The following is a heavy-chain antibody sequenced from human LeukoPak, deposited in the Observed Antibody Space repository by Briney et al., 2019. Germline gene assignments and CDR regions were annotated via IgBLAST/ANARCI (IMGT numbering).Heavy chain of an antibody. CDR3: ATAPWDGYGRFDY. CDR2: FDPEDGET. D-gene: IGHD5-18*01. V-gene: IGHV1-24*01. CDR1: GYTLTELS. J-gene: IGHJ4*02. Sequence: VASVKVSCKVSGYTLTELSMHWVRQAPGKGLERMGGFDPEDGETIYAQKFQGRVTMTEGTSTDTAYMELSSLRSEDTAVYYCATAPWDGYGRFDYWGQGTLVTVSS.